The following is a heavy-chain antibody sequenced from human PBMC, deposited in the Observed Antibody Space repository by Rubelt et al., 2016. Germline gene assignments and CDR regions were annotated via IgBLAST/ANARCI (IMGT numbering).Heavy chain of an antibody. V-gene: IGHV4-34*02. J-gene: IGHJ6*02. CDR3: ARRPDGLDV. CDR1: GESVSGYY. CDR2: INHGGST. Sequence: QVQLQQWGAGLFKPSETLSLTCAVYGESVSGYYWSWIRQPPGKGLEWLGEINHGGSTNYNPSLKGRVSISVDTSKKQFSLRVTAVTAADTAVHYCARRPDGLDVWGQGTTVTVS.